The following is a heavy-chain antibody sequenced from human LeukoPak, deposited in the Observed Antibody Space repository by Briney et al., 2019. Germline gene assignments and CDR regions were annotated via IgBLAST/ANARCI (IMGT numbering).Heavy chain of an antibody. Sequence: ASVKVSCKTSGYIFINYGISWVRQAPGQGLEWMGWISPYNENTNYAQKFQGRVTMTTDTSTTTAYMELRSLRSDDTALYYCARDGSFGTSYYYDSSGPIGGAFDIWGQGTMVTVSS. CDR2: ISPYNENT. CDR1: GYIFINYG. J-gene: IGHJ3*02. D-gene: IGHD3-22*01. CDR3: ARDGSFGTSYYYDSSGPIGGAFDI. V-gene: IGHV1-18*01.